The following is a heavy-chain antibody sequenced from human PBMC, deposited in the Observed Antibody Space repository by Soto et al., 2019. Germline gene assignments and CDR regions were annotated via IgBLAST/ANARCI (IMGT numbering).Heavy chain of an antibody. CDR3: TTGAGIAAAGTPGAFDI. Sequence: GGSLRLSCAASGFTFSNAWMSWVRQAPGKGLEWVGRIKSKTDGGTTDYAAPVKGRFTISRDDSKNTLYLQMNSLKTEDTAVYYCTTGAGIAAAGTPGAFDIWGQGTMVTVSS. D-gene: IGHD6-13*01. V-gene: IGHV3-15*01. J-gene: IGHJ3*02. CDR1: GFTFSNAW. CDR2: IKSKTDGGTT.